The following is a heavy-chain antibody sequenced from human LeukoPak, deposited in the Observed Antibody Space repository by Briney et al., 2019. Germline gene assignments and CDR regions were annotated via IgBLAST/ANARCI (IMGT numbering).Heavy chain of an antibody. CDR3: AREGCSGGSCYVDY. Sequence: PSETLSLTCTVSGGSISSYYWSWIRQPAGKGLEWIGEINHSGSTNYNPSLKSRVTISVDTSKNQFSLKLSSVTAADTAVYYCAREGCSGGSCYVDYWGQGTLVTVSS. CDR1: GGSISSYY. V-gene: IGHV4-34*01. CDR2: INHSGST. D-gene: IGHD2-15*01. J-gene: IGHJ4*02.